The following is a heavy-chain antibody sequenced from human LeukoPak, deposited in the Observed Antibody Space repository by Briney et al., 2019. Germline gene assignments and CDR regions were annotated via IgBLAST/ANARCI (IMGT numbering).Heavy chain of an antibody. D-gene: IGHD1-14*01. CDR3: ARTRDYYYYMDV. J-gene: IGHJ6*03. CDR1: GFTFSSYA. CDR2: ISGSGGST. Sequence: GGSLRLSCAASGFTFSSYAMSWVRQAPGKGLEWVSAISGSGGSTYYADSVKGRFTISRDNSKNTLYLQMNSLRAEATAVYYCARTRDYYYYMDVWGKGTTVTVSS. V-gene: IGHV3-23*01.